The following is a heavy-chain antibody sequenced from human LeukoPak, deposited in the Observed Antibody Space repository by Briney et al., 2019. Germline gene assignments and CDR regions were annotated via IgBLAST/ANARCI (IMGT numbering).Heavy chain of an antibody. CDR3: ARDLPYIPHYDSSGYYH. CDR2: INPNSGNT. D-gene: IGHD3-22*01. V-gene: IGHV1-18*04. CDR1: GYTFTGYY. J-gene: IGHJ4*02. Sequence: GASVKVSCKASGYTFTGYYMHWVRQAPGQGLEWMGWINPNSGNTNYAQKLQGRVTMTTDTSTSTAYMELRSLRSDDTAVYCCARDLPYIPHYDSSGYYHWGQGTLVTVSS.